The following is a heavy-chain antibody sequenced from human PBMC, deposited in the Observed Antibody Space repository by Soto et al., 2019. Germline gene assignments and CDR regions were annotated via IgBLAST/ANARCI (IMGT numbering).Heavy chain of an antibody. CDR1: GFSLSTSGMC. V-gene: IGHV2-70*01. D-gene: IGHD6-6*01. CDR2: IDWDDDK. Sequence: SGPTLVNPTQTLTLTCTFSGFSLSTSGMCVSWIRQPPGKALEWLALIDWDDDKYYSTSLKTRLTISKDTSKNQVVLTMTNMDPVDTATYYCARIRYSSSSYYYYGMDVWGQGTAGTVS. CDR3: ARIRYSSSSYYYYGMDV. J-gene: IGHJ6*02.